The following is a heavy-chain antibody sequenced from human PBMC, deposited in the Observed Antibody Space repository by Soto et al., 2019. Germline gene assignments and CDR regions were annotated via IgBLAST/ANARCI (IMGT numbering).Heavy chain of an antibody. J-gene: IGHJ4*02. CDR2: MNPNSGNT. D-gene: IGHD2-15*01. Sequence: QVQLVQSGAEVKKPGASVKVSCKASGYTFTTHDINWVRQATGQGLEWMGWMNPNSGNTDYAQKFQGRVTMTRNTSISTAYMELSSLRSEDTAVYYCARGLYCSGGTCTDSRGQGTLVTVSS. V-gene: IGHV1-8*01. CDR3: ARGLYCSGGTCTDS. CDR1: GYTFTTHD.